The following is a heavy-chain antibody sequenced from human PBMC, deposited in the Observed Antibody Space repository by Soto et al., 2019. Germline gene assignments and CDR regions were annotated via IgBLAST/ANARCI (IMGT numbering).Heavy chain of an antibody. CDR1: GGTFSSYA. D-gene: IGHD2-15*01. CDR3: ARVQSANYYYYGMDV. V-gene: IGHV1-69*13. CDR2: IIPIFGTA. J-gene: IGHJ6*02. Sequence: NPRASVKVSCKASGGTFSSYAISWVRQAPGQGLEWMGGIIPIFGTANYAQKFQGRVTITADESTSTAYMELSSLRSEDTAVYYCARVQSANYYYYGMDVWGQGTTVTVSS.